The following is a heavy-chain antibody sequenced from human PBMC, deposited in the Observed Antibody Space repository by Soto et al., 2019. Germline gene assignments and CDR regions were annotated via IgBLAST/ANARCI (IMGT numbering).Heavy chain of an antibody. CDR2: IIPIFGTA. V-gene: IGHV1-69*06. D-gene: IGHD5-18*01. CDR1: GGTFSSYA. J-gene: IGHJ4*02. Sequence: SVKVSCKASGGTFSSYAISWVRQAPGQGLEWMGGIIPIFGTANYAQKFQGRVTIAADKSTSTAYMELSSLRSEDTAVYYCADQRDTGTIDYWGQGTLVTVSS. CDR3: ADQRDTGTIDY.